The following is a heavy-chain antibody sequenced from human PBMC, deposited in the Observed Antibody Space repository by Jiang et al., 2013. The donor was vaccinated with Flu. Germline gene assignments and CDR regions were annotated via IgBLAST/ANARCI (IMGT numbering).Heavy chain of an antibody. CDR1: GFTVSNNF. CDR2: VYSGGIT. J-gene: IGHJ4*02. D-gene: IGHD1-14*01. Sequence: VQLLESGGGLVQPGGSLRLSCAASGFTVSNNFMSWVRQAPGRGLEWVSVVYSGGITYYADSVKGRFTISRDTSKSTLYLQMDSLRAEDTAVYYCTGTRGPDGVNLDYWGQGTLVTVSS. V-gene: IGHV3-66*01. CDR3: TGTRGPDGVNLDY.